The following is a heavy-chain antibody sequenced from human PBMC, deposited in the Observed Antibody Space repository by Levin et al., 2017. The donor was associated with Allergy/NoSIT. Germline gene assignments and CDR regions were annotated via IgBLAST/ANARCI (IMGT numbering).Heavy chain of an antibody. V-gene: IGHV4-59*08. CDR2: IYYSGSP. D-gene: IGHD3-10*01. J-gene: IGHJ3*02. Sequence: SQTLSLTCSVSGGSFNSYYWTWIRQPPGKGLEWIGYIYYSGSPNYNPSLKSRVTISVDTSKNQFSLKLYSVTAADTAVYYCASHIFVWVGDHYGPGAFDNWGQGTMVTVSS. CDR3: ASHIFVWVGDHYGPGAFDN. CDR1: GGSFNSYY.